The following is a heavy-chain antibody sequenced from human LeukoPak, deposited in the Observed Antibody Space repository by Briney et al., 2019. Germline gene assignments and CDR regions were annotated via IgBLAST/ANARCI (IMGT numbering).Heavy chain of an antibody. CDR2: ISYDGSNK. D-gene: IGHD3-3*01. V-gene: IGHV3-30-3*01. Sequence: GGSLRLSCAASGFTSSSYAMHWVRQAPGKGLEWVAVISYDGSNKYYADSVKGRFTISRDNSKDTLYLQMNSLRAEDTAVYYCARAYRFLGYFDYWGQGTLVTVSS. CDR1: GFTSSSYA. CDR3: ARAYRFLGYFDY. J-gene: IGHJ4*02.